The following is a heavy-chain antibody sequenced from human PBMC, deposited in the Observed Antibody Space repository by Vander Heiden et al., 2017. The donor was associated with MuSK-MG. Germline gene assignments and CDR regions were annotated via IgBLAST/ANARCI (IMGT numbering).Heavy chain of an antibody. D-gene: IGHD4-17*01. CDR1: GFTVSSNS. CDR2: IYSGGST. CDR3: ARGGYGAQIFDY. Sequence: EVQLVESGGGLVQPGGSLRLSCAASGFTVSSNSMSWVRQAPGKGLEWGSVIYSGGSTYYADSVKGRFTISRDTSKNTLYLQTNSLRAEDTAVYYCARGGYGAQIFDYWGQGALVTVSS. J-gene: IGHJ4*02. V-gene: IGHV3-66*01.